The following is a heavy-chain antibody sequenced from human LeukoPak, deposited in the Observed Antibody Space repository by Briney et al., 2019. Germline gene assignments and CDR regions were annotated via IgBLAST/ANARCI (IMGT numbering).Heavy chain of an antibody. D-gene: IGHD6-13*01. CDR3: ATTGSRSWGYYYYMDV. CDR2: IYYTGT. CDR1: GGSVTDYY. V-gene: IGHV4-59*08. J-gene: IGHJ6*03. Sequence: SETLSLTCTVSGGSVTDYYWSWIRKSPGKGLEWMGYIYYTGTSYNPSLKSRVTISVDTSKNQFSLKLSSVTAADTAVYYCATTGSRSWGYYYYMDVGGKGTMVTISS.